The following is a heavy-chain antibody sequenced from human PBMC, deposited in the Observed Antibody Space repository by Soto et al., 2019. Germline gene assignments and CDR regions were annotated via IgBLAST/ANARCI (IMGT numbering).Heavy chain of an antibody. Sequence: SETLSLTCTVSGGSISNYYWTWIRQPPGKGLEWIGYIYYSGSTNYNPSLKSRVTISVDTSKNQFSLKLSSVTAADTAVYYCARSVFPWGQGTLVTVSS. V-gene: IGHV4-59*12. CDR3: ARSVFP. CDR2: IYYSGST. CDR1: GGSISNYY. J-gene: IGHJ5*02.